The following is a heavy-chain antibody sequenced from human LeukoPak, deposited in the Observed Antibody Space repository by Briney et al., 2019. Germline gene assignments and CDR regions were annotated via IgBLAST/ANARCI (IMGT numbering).Heavy chain of an antibody. D-gene: IGHD3-9*01. V-gene: IGHV3-23*01. CDR3: AKVGPRWFLV. Sequence: PGGSLRLSCAASGFTFSSYAMSWVRQAPGKGLKWVSTISGSGGSAYYADSVKGRFTISRDNSKNTLYLQMNSLRAEDTAVYYCAKVGPRWFLVWGQGTLVTVSS. CDR2: ISGSGGSA. J-gene: IGHJ4*02. CDR1: GFTFSSYA.